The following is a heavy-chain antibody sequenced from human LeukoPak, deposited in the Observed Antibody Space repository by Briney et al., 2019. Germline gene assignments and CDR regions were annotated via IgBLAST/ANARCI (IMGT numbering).Heavy chain of an antibody. V-gene: IGHV4-34*01. Sequence: SEILSLTCAVYGGSFSGYYWSWIRQPPGKGLEWIGEINHSGSTNYNPSLKSRVTISVDTSKNQFSLKLSSVTAADTAVYYCAREFKSPRSWELHSTYYYYMDVWGKGTTVTVSS. CDR2: INHSGST. D-gene: IGHD1-26*01. CDR1: GGSFSGYY. J-gene: IGHJ6*03. CDR3: AREFKSPRSWELHSTYYYYMDV.